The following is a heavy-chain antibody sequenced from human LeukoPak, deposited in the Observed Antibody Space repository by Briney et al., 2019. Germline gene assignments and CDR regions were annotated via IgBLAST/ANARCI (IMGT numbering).Heavy chain of an antibody. Sequence: GGSLRLSCAVSGFTFTTYGMHWVRQAPGKGLEWVAVISSDGGNKYYADSVKGRFTISRDNSRNTLYLQMNSLRAEDTAVYYCTRGYAGIDYWGQGTLVTVSS. J-gene: IGHJ4*02. CDR3: TRGYAGIDY. CDR2: ISSDGGNK. D-gene: IGHD5-12*01. V-gene: IGHV3-30*03. CDR1: GFTFTTYG.